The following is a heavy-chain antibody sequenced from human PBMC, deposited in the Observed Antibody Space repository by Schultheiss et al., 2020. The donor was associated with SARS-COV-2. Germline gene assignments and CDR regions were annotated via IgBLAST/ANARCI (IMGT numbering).Heavy chain of an antibody. V-gene: IGHV4-39*07. D-gene: IGHD6-6*01. CDR1: GGSISSSSYY. CDR2: INHSGST. CDR3: ARDTSIASYFDY. Sequence: SETLSLTCTVSGGSISSSSYYWSWIRQPPGEGLEWIGEINHSGSTNYNPSLKRRVTVSVDTSKNQFSLKLSSVTAADTAVYYCARDTSIASYFDYWGQGTLVTVSS. J-gene: IGHJ4*02.